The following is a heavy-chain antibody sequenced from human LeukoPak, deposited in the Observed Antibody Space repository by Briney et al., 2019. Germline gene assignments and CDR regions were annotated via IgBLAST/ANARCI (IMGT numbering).Heavy chain of an antibody. V-gene: IGHV3-30-3*01. J-gene: IGHJ6*02. Sequence: GGSLRLSCAASGFTFSSYAMHWVRQAPGKGLEWVAVISDDGSNKYYADSVKGRFTISRDNSKNTLYLQMNSLRAEDTAVYYCARVITLYDSSDYYYYYGMDVWGQGTTVTVSS. CDR2: ISDDGSNK. D-gene: IGHD3-22*01. CDR3: ARVITLYDSSDYYYYYGMDV. CDR1: GFTFSSYA.